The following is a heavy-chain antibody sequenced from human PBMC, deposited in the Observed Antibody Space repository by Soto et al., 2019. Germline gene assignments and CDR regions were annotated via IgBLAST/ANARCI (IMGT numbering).Heavy chain of an antibody. CDR1: GFTFSSYA. J-gene: IGHJ3*02. V-gene: IGHV3-23*01. CDR2: ISGSGAST. D-gene: IGHD1-1*01. Sequence: EVQLLESGGGLVQPGGSLRLSCAASGFTFSSYAMSWARQAPGTGLEWVSAISGSGASTYYADSVKGRFTISRDNSENTLYVQMNSLRAEDTALYYCAKDARSNWNTGHYNDAFDIWCQGTMVTVSS. CDR3: AKDARSNWNTGHYNDAFDI.